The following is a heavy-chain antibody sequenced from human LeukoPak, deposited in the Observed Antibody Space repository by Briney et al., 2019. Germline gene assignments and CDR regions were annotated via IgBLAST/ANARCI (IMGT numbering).Heavy chain of an antibody. CDR2: ISGSGGST. CDR1: GFTFSSYA. D-gene: IGHD3-22*01. J-gene: IGHJ3*02. CDR3: AKDCSGYYDSSGCDAFDI. V-gene: IGHV3-23*01. Sequence: GGSLRLSCAASGFTFSSYAMSWVRQAPGKGLEWVSGISGSGGSTYYADSVKGRFTISRDNAKNTLYLQMNSLRAEDTAVYYCAKDCSGYYDSSGCDAFDIWGQGTMVTVSS.